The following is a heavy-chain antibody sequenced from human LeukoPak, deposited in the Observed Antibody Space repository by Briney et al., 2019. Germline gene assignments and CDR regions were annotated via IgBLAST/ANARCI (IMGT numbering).Heavy chain of an antibody. CDR3: ARELLERGLY. CDR2: IYYSGST. V-gene: IGHV4-39*02. D-gene: IGHD1-1*01. Sequence: SETLSLTCTVSGGSISSSSYYWGWIRQPPGKGVEWIGSIYYSGSTYYNPSLKSRVTIPVDTSKNQFSLKLSSVTAADTAAYYCARELLERGLYWGQGTLVTVSS. CDR1: GGSISSSSYY. J-gene: IGHJ4*02.